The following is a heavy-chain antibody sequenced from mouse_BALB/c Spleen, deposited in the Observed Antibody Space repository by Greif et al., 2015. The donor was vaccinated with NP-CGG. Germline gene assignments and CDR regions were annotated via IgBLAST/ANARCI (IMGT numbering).Heavy chain of an antibody. CDR1: GFTFSSYG. D-gene: IGHD1-1*01. CDR2: ISSGGSYT. Sequence: EVQRVESGGDLVKPGGSLKLSCAASGFTFSSYGMSWVRQTPDKRLEWVATISSGGSYTYYPDSVKGRFTISRDNAKNTLYLQMSSLKSEDTAMYYCARHVGLLRDAMDYWGQGTSVTVSS. CDR3: ARHVGLLRDAMDY. V-gene: IGHV5-6*01. J-gene: IGHJ4*01.